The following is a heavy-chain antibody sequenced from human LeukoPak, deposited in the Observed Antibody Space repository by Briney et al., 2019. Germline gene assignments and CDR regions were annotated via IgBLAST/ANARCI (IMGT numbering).Heavy chain of an antibody. D-gene: IGHD3-3*01. CDR2: ISSSSSYI. Sequence: PGGSLRLSCAASGFTFSSYSMNWVRQAPGKGLEWVSSISSSSSYIYYADSVKGRFTISRDNAKNSLYLQMNSLRAEDTAVYYCARDRDYDFWSGYPPHYYGMVVWGQGTTVTVSS. J-gene: IGHJ6*02. CDR1: GFTFSSYS. V-gene: IGHV3-21*01. CDR3: ARDRDYDFWSGYPPHYYGMVV.